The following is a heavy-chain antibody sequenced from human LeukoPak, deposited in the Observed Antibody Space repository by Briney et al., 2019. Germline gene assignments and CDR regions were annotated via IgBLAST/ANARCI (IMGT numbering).Heavy chain of an antibody. CDR2: IYHSGST. CDR3: ARAISGGILHFDY. CDR1: GGSISSSNW. V-gene: IGHV4-4*02. Sequence: SETLSLTCAVSGGSISSSNWWGWVRQPPGKGLEWIGEIYHSGSTNYNPSLKSRVTISVDKSKNQFSLKLSPVPAAATAVYYCARAISGGILHFDYWGQGTLVTVSS. J-gene: IGHJ4*02. D-gene: IGHD1-26*01.